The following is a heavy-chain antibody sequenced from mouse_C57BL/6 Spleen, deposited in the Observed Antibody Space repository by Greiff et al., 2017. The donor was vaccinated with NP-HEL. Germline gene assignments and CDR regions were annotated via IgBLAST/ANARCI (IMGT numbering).Heavy chain of an antibody. D-gene: IGHD1-1*01. Sequence: VQLQESGPELVKPGASVKISCKASGYAFSSSWMNWVKQRPGKGLEWIGRIYPGDGDTNYNGKFKGKATLTADKSSSTAYMQLSSLTSEDSAVYFCARDTTVVARAMDYWGQGTSVTVSS. CDR2: IYPGDGDT. V-gene: IGHV1-82*01. CDR1: GYAFSSSW. J-gene: IGHJ4*01. CDR3: ARDTTVVARAMDY.